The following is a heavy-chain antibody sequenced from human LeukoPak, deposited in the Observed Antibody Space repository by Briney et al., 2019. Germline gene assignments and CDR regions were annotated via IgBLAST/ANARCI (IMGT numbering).Heavy chain of an antibody. CDR1: GFTFSSYG. CDR2: ISSSSSTI. V-gene: IGHV3-48*01. CDR3: AKQGYSYGYALDY. D-gene: IGHD5-18*01. J-gene: IGHJ4*02. Sequence: GGSLRLSCAASGFTFSSYGMTWVRQAPGKGLEWVSYISSSSSTIYYADSVKGRFTISRDNAKNSLYLQLNGLRAEDTAVYYCAKQGYSYGYALDYWGQGTLVTVSS.